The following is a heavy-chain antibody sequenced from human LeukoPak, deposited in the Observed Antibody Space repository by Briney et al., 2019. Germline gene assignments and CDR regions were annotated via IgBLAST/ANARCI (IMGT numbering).Heavy chain of an antibody. D-gene: IGHD4-17*01. CDR3: ARVRSGDFMGHDDAFDM. CDR2: IFPGASET. V-gene: IGHV5-51*01. Sequence: LGESLKISCQASGYIFSIYWIGWVRQMPGKGLERMGIIFPGASETRYSPSFQGQVTISVDKSISTAYLYWSSLKASDSAIYYCARVRSGDFMGHDDAFDMWGQGTKVTVSS. J-gene: IGHJ3*02. CDR1: GYIFSIYW.